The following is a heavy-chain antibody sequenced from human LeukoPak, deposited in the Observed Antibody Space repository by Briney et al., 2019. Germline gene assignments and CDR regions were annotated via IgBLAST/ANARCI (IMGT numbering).Heavy chain of an antibody. V-gene: IGHV4-4*07. Sequence: SETLSLTCTVSGGSISSYYWSWIRQPARKGLEWVGRIYTGGSSNYSPSLRSRVTMSVDTSKNQFSLKLSSVTAADTAVYYCARDYYDTSGLLTKYYFDYWGQGTLVTVSS. CDR1: GGSISSYY. D-gene: IGHD3-22*01. CDR3: ARDYYDTSGLLTKYYFDY. J-gene: IGHJ4*02. CDR2: IYTGGSS.